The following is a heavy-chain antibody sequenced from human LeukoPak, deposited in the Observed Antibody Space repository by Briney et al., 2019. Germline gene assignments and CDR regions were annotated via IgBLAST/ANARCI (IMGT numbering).Heavy chain of an antibody. CDR1: GFTFTDHW. D-gene: IGHD3-22*01. CDR2: TDIDGRTK. V-gene: IGHV3-7*03. Sequence: PGGSLRLSCATSGFTFTDHWVAWVRQVPGKGLEWGATTDIDGRTKNYVDSVKGRFTISRDNAKNSVFLQMNSLRGDDTAVNYCVKGSYYESSGHYYFDYWGQGTLVTVSS. J-gene: IGHJ4*02. CDR3: VKGSYYESSGHYYFDY.